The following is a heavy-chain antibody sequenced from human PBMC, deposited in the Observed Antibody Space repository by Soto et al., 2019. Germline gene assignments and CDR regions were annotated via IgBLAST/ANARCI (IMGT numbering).Heavy chain of an antibody. CDR2: IYSSGNA. V-gene: IGHV4-4*07. J-gene: IGHJ3*01. CDR3: ARGDVFDL. CDR1: GDSISGYY. Sequence: QVQLQESGPGLVKPSETVSRICTVSGDSISGYYWSWILQPAGKGLEWIGRIYSSGNANYNPSLKSRVSMSVDMATIQFSLKVTSVTAADTAMYDCARGDVFDLGGQGTKVYFS.